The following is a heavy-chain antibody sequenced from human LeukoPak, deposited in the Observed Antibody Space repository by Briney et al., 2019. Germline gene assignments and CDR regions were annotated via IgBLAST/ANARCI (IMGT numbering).Heavy chain of an antibody. CDR3: ARLSAYYYGSYFYYYMDV. J-gene: IGHJ6*03. CDR1: GFTLSSYE. CDR2: ISSSGSTI. Sequence: PGGSLRLSCAASGFTLSSYEMNWVRQAPGKGLEWVSYISSSGSTIYYADSVKGRFTISRDNAKKSVYLHMSSLRAEDTALYYCARLSAYYYGSYFYYYMDVWGKGTTVTVSS. V-gene: IGHV3-48*03. D-gene: IGHD3-10*01.